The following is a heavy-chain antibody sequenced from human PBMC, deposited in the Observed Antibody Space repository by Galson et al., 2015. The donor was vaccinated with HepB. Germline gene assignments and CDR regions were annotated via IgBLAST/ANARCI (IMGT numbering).Heavy chain of an antibody. CDR1: GFTFSSYA. CDR2: ISYDGSNK. V-gene: IGHV3-30-3*01. CDR3: AWREGHIAAAGP. Sequence: SLRLSCAASGFTFSSYAMHWVRQAPGKGLKWVAVISYDGSNKYYADSVKGRFTISRDNSKNTLYLQMNSLRAEDTAVYYCAWREGHIAAAGPGGQGTLVTVSS. D-gene: IGHD6-13*01. J-gene: IGHJ4*02.